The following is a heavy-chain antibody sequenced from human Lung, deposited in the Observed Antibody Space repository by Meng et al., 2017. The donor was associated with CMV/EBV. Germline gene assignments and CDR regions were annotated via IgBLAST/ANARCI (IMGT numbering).Heavy chain of an antibody. V-gene: IGHV1-2*02. Sequence: FTASGYTCIAYYIPWERQAPGQGIVWLGWINPGTGCTDCAQKFQGRVTMTRDTSISTVYLELTTLTSDDTAVYFCARAPYESNFDPWGQGTLVTVSS. D-gene: IGHD3-22*01. J-gene: IGHJ5*02. CDR2: INPGTGCT. CDR3: ARAPYESNFDP. CDR1: GYTCIAYY.